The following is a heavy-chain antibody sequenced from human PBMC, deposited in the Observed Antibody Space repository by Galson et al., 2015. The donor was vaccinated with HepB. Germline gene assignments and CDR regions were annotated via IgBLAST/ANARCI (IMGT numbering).Heavy chain of an antibody. CDR2: ISSSSSTI. D-gene: IGHD6-13*01. CDR3: ARGGPGYTLDY. J-gene: IGHJ4*02. CDR1: GFTFSSYP. V-gene: IGHV3-48*04. Sequence: LRLSCAASGFTFSSYPMNWVRQAPGKGLEWVSYISSSSSTIYYADSVKGRFTISRDNAKNSLYLQMNSLRAEDTAVYYCARGGPGYTLDYWGQGTLVTVSS.